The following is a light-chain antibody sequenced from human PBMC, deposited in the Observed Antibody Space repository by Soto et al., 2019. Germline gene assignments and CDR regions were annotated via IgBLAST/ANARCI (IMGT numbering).Light chain of an antibody. CDR2: GNS. CDR1: SSNIGSNY. CDR3: QSYDSSLSGWEV. J-gene: IGLJ1*01. V-gene: IGLV1-40*01. Sequence: QSVLTQPPSASGTPGQRVTISCSGSSSNIGSNYVHWYQQLPGTAPKLLIYGNSNRPSGVPDRFSGSKSGTSASLAITGLQAEDEADYYCQSYDSSLSGWEVFGTGTKLTVL.